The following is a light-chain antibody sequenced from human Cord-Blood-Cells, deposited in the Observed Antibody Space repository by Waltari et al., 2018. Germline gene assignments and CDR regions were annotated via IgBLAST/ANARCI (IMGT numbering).Light chain of an antibody. Sequence: QSALTQPASVSGSPGQSITIPCTGTRSDAGGYNYVPWYQQHPGKAPKLMIYDVSNRPSGVSNRFSGSKSGNTASLTISGLQAEDEADYYCSSYTSSSTRVFGGGTKLTVL. CDR1: RSDAGGYNY. CDR2: DVS. V-gene: IGLV2-14*01. J-gene: IGLJ2*01. CDR3: SSYTSSSTRV.